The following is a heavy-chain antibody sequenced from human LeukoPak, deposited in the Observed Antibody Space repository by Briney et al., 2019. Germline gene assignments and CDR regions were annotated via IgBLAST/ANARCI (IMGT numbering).Heavy chain of an antibody. CDR1: GGSISSYY. D-gene: IGHD3-10*01. Sequence: SETLSLTCTVSGGSISSYYWSWIRQPPGKGLEWIGYIYYSGSTNYNPSLKSRDTISVDTSKNQFSLKLSSVTAADTAVYYCARVNHLPSMVRGVLGYWGQGTLVTVSS. V-gene: IGHV4-59*01. J-gene: IGHJ4*02. CDR2: IYYSGST. CDR3: ARVNHLPSMVRGVLGY.